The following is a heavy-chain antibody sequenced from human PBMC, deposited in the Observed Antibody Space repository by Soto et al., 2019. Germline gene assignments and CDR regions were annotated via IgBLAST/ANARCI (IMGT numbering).Heavy chain of an antibody. CDR1: GYTFTSYG. D-gene: IGHD3-16*02. CDR2: ISAYNGNT. CDR3: ASALITCGGVIRNFFDY. Sequence: QVQLVQSGAEVKKPGASVKVSCKASGYTFTSYGISWVRQAPGQGLEWMGWISAYNGNTNYAQKLQGRVTMTTDTSTSTAYMELRSLRSDDTVVYYCASALITCGGVIRNFFDYWGQGTLVTVSS. V-gene: IGHV1-18*01. J-gene: IGHJ4*02.